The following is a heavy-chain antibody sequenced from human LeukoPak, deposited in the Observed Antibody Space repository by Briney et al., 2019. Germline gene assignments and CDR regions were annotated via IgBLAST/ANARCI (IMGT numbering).Heavy chain of an antibody. V-gene: IGHV3-7*03. Sequence: GGSLRLSCAASGFTFSSYWMTWVRQAPGKGLEWVANIKQDGSETYYMDSVKGRSTISRDNAKHSLYLQMNSLRAEDTAVYYCAREYCSGGSCYKGGIDYWGQGTLVTVSS. CDR1: GFTFSSYW. CDR2: IKQDGSET. D-gene: IGHD2-15*01. J-gene: IGHJ4*02. CDR3: AREYCSGGSCYKGGIDY.